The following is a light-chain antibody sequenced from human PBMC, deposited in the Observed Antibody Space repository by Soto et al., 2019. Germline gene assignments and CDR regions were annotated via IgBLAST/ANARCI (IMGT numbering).Light chain of an antibody. V-gene: IGKV3-20*01. J-gene: IGKJ4*01. CDR2: GAS. Sequence: EIVMTQSPATLSVPPGERATLSCRATQSVNNDYLAWYQQRPGLAPRLLIFGASGRATGIPDRFSGSGSGTDFTLTISRLEPEDFAIYYCQQYGTSPLTFGGGTKVDIK. CDR1: QSVNNDY. CDR3: QQYGTSPLT.